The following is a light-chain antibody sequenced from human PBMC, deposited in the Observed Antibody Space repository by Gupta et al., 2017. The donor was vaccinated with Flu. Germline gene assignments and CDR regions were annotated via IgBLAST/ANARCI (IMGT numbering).Light chain of an antibody. J-gene: IGKJ2*01. CDR3: QQEYNLRPAYT. V-gene: IGKV1-33*01. Sequence: DIQLTQSPSSLSASVGARVTITCQATQDISIYLNWYQKKPGKAPKRLIYDASSLEKGGNSRCSGNGDGTKANLTIIGRHPEDYESYYCQQEYNLRPAYTFGQGTTLEI. CDR1: QDISIY. CDR2: DAS.